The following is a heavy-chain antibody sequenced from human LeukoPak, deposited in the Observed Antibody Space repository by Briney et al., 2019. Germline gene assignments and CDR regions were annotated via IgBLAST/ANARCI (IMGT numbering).Heavy chain of an antibody. CDR3: ARDGGSGTYYFDY. CDR1: GDSVSSNSAA. D-gene: IGHD3-10*01. J-gene: IGHJ4*02. V-gene: IGHV6-1*01. Sequence: SQTLSLTCAISGDSVSSNSAAWNWIRQSPSRGLEWLGRTYYRSKWYKEYAVSVKSRVTINADTSKNQFSLQLNSVTPEDTAVYYCARDGGSGTYYFDYWGQGTLVTVSS. CDR2: TYYRSKWYK.